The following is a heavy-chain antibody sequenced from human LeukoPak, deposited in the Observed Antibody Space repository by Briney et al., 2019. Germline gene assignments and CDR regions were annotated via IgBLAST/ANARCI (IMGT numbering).Heavy chain of an antibody. CDR3: AKDASPYGDPLLDH. V-gene: IGHV3-30*18. J-gene: IGHJ4*02. CDR2: ISYDGSRE. D-gene: IGHD4-17*01. CDR1: GFAFSTYA. Sequence: PAGSLTHSCAASGFAFSTYAMHGVRQAPGKGLEWLTIISYDGSREYYVGSVQERFKVSRDNSKNTLYLQLNSLRVEDTAVYFCAKDASPYGDPLLDHWGQGTLV.